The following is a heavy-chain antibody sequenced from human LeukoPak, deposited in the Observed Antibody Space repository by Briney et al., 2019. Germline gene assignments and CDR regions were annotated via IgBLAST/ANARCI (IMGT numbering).Heavy chain of an antibody. CDR2: IYHSGST. CDR1: GYSISSGYY. CDR3: ARVLWELRVFDY. D-gene: IGHD1-26*01. Sequence: SETLSLTCTVSGYSISSGYYWGWIRQPPGKGLEWIGSIYHSGSTYYNPSLKSRVTISVDTSENQFSLKLSSVTAADTAVYYCARVLWELRVFDYWGQGTLVTVSS. J-gene: IGHJ4*02. V-gene: IGHV4-38-2*02.